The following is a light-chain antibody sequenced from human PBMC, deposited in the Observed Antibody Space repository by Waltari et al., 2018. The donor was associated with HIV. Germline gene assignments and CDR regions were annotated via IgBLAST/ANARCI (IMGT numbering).Light chain of an antibody. CDR3: QQYSTWPLYT. V-gene: IGKV3-15*01. CDR2: GAY. J-gene: IGKJ2*01. CDR1: QSVGAS. Sequence: EVMLTQSPATLSVSPGETVTLSCRASQSVGASLALYQHRPGQSPRRLVYGAYTTAPGVPARFRGRGFGTDFTLTISNLQSGDFAVYFCQQYSTWPLYTFGQGTKLEI.